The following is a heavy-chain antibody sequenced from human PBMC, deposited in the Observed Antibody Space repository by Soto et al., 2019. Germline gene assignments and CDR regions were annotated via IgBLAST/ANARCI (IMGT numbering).Heavy chain of an antibody. CDR2: ISGRGVNT. CDR1: GLTFSSHA. CDR3: ATIYDYGDYGQV. D-gene: IGHD4-17*01. Sequence: EVQLLESGGGLVQPGGSLRLSCAASGLTFSSHAMSWVRQAPGKGLEWVSGISGRGVNTFYADSVKGRFTISRDNSKNTLYLQMNTLRVEDTAIYYCATIYDYGDYGQVWGQGTLVTVSS. J-gene: IGHJ4*02. V-gene: IGHV3-23*01.